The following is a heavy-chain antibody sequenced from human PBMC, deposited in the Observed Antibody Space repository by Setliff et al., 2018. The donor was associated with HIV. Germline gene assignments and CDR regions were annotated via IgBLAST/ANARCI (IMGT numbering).Heavy chain of an antibody. CDR3: ARYNFRRGYWDYFDY. J-gene: IGHJ4*02. D-gene: IGHD3-3*01. Sequence: SGPTLVNPTPTLTLTCTVSGFSLSNTRMGVSWIRQPPGKALEWLAHIFPNDEKSYSASLKSRVTISEDTSKSQVVLTMTNMDPLDTATYFCARYNFRRGYWDYFDYWGQGTQVTVSS. CDR1: GFSLSNTRMG. V-gene: IGHV2-26*01. CDR2: IFPNDEK.